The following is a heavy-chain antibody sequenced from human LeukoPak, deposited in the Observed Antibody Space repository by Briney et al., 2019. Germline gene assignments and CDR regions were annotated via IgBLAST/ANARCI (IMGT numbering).Heavy chain of an antibody. CDR2: ISGGSSYT. V-gene: IGHV3-11*06. J-gene: IGHJ4*02. Sequence: GGSLRLSCAASGFXFSDYYITWFRQAPGKGLEWVSYISGGSSYTNFADSVKGRFTISRDNAKNTLYLQMNSLRAEDTSVYYCARDRNTGSSYENLFEYWGQGSLVTVSS. CDR1: GFXFSDYY. CDR3: ARDRNTGSSYENLFEY. D-gene: IGHD1-26*01.